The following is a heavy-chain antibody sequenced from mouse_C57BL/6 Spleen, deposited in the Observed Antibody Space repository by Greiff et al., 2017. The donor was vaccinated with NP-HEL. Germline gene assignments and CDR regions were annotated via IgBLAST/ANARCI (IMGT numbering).Heavy chain of an antibody. CDR2: INPSNGGT. J-gene: IGHJ2*01. CDR1: GYTFTSYW. D-gene: IGHD2-4*01. CDR3: ARSLYDYGPFDY. V-gene: IGHV1-53*01. Sequence: QVQLQQPGTELVKPGASVKLSCKASGYTFTSYWMHWVKQRPGQGLEWIGNINPSNGGTNYNEKFKSKATLTVDKPSSTAYMQLSSLTSEDSAVYYCARSLYDYGPFDYWGQGTTLTVSS.